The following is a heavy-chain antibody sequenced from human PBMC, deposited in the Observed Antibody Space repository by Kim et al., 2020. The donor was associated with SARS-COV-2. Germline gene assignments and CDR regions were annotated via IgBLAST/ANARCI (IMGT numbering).Heavy chain of an antibody. V-gene: IGHV3-23*01. CDR3: AKFQDGSSTSLFYYGMDV. J-gene: IGHJ6*02. CDR2: ISGSGGST. Sequence: GGSLRLSCAASGFTFSSYAMSWVRQAPGKGLEWVSAISGSGGSTYYADSVKGRFTISRDNSKNTLYLQMNSLRAEDTAVYYCAKFQDGSSTSLFYYGMDVSGQGTTVTVSS. D-gene: IGHD2-2*01. CDR1: GFTFSSYA.